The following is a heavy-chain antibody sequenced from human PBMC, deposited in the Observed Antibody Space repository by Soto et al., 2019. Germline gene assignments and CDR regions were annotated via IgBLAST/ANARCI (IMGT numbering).Heavy chain of an antibody. V-gene: IGHV4-34*01. D-gene: IGHD5-18*01. Sequence: SETLSLTCAVYGGSFNSYYWSWIRQPPGKGLEWIGEINYSGSTNYNPSLKSRVTISLDTSENQFSLDMSSVTAADTAVYFCARVSGHNTGYYSVYFMDVWGQGTTVTVSS. CDR1: GGSFNSYY. CDR3: ARVSGHNTGYYSVYFMDV. J-gene: IGHJ6*02. CDR2: INYSGST.